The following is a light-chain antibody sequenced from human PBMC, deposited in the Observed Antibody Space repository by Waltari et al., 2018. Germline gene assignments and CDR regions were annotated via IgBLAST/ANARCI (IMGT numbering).Light chain of an antibody. CDR1: QSVSSSS. Sequence: EIVLTQSPDTLSLSPGERATLSCRASQSVSSSSLAWYQQKPGQAPRLLIHGASSRATGIPDRFSGSGSGTDFTLTISRLEPEDFAVYYCQQYGRSWNTFGQGTKLEIK. CDR3: QQYGRSWNT. V-gene: IGKV3-20*01. J-gene: IGKJ2*01. CDR2: GAS.